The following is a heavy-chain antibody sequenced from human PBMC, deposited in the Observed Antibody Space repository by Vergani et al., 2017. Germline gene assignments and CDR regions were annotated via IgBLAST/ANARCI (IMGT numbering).Heavy chain of an antibody. V-gene: IGHV3-48*01. CDR1: GFTFSTYS. J-gene: IGHJ4*02. Sequence: EVHLVESGGGLVQPGGSLRLTCAASGFTFSTYSMNWVRQAPGKGLEWISFISSSSGNIFYADSVKGRFTNSRDNAKNSLYLQMNTPRTDDTAVYYCVRGXPKSYYSPDVFDYWGQGVLVTVSS. CDR2: ISSSSGNI. CDR3: VRGXPKSYYSPDVFDY. D-gene: IGHD3-10*01.